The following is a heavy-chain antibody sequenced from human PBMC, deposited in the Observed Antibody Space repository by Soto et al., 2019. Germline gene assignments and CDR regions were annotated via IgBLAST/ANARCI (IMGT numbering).Heavy chain of an antibody. V-gene: IGHV3-23*01. CDR1: GFTFSSYA. CDR3: AKNRRSIAARPLDY. Sequence: PGGSLRLSCASSGFTFSSYAMSWVRQAPGKGLEWVSAISVSGGSTYYADSVKGRFTISRDNSKNTLYLQMNSLRAEDTAVYYCAKNRRSIAARPLDYWGQGTLVTVSS. D-gene: IGHD6-6*01. CDR2: ISVSGGST. J-gene: IGHJ4*02.